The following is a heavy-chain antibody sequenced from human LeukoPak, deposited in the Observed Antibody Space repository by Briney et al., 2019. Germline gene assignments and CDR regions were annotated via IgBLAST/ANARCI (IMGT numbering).Heavy chain of an antibody. V-gene: IGHV3-23*01. CDR1: GFTFSSYG. Sequence: GGSLRLSCAASGFTFSSYGMSWVRQAPGKGLEWVLTISGSGDSTYYADSVKGRFTISRDNSKNTLYLQMNSLRAEDTAVYYCASIFGSPPFDYWGQGTLVTVSS. CDR3: ASIFGSPPFDY. CDR2: ISGSGDST. D-gene: IGHD3-3*01. J-gene: IGHJ4*02.